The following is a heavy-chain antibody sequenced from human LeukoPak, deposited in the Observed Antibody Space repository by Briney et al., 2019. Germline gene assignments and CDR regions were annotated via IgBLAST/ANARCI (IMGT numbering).Heavy chain of an antibody. CDR1: GGSFSLYY. CDR3: AREAEWLAAFDI. CDR2: IYHSGST. D-gene: IGHD6-19*01. V-gene: IGHV4-34*01. J-gene: IGHJ3*02. Sequence: SETLSLTCAVYGGSFSLYYWTWIRQSPGKGLEWIGSIYHSGSTYYNPSLKSRVSILVDTSKNQFSLKLSSVTAADTAVYYCAREAEWLAAFDIWGQGTLVTVSS.